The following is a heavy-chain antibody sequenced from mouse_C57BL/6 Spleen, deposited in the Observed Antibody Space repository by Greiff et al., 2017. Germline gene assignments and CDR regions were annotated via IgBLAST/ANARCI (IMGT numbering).Heavy chain of an antibody. CDR3: TGNWDEGDYFDY. J-gene: IGHJ2*01. CDR1: GFTFSNYW. Sequence: EVKLQESGGGLVQPGGSMKLSCVASGFTFSNYWMNWVRQSPEKGLEWVAQIRLKSDNYATHYAESVKGRFTISRDDSKSSVYLQMNNLRAEDTGIYYCTGNWDEGDYFDYWGQGTTLTVSS. CDR2: IRLKSDNYAT. D-gene: IGHD4-1*01. V-gene: IGHV6-3*01.